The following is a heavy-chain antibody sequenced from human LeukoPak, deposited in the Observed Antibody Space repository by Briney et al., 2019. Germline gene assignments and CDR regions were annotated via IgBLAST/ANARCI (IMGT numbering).Heavy chain of an antibody. CDR2: IYTNGST. CDR1: GGSISGYY. Sequence: PSETLSLTCTVSGGSISGYYWSWIRQPAGMGLEWIGRIYTNGSTNYNPSLKSRVTMSLDTSKNQFSLKLNSVTAADTAVYYCARDYGDYSSGYWGQGTLVSVSS. V-gene: IGHV4-4*07. J-gene: IGHJ4*02. CDR3: ARDYGDYSSGY. D-gene: IGHD4-17*01.